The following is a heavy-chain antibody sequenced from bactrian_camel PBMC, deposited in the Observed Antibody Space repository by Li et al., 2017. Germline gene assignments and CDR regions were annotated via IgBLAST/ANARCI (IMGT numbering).Heavy chain of an antibody. CDR2: IDKITGA. CDR3: VAATRPVGGNCPIFVSYNA. D-gene: IGHD7*01. J-gene: IGHJ4*01. CDR1: GFPPGLHS. V-gene: IGHV3S53*01. Sequence: VQLVESGGGSVQTGGSLTLTCAATGFPPGLHSMGWFRQSPGKEREAVAAIDKITGAAYADFVSGRFTISQDNAKRTVYLRMNALKPEDSAMYYCVAATRPVGGNCPIFVSYNAWGQGPRSPSP.